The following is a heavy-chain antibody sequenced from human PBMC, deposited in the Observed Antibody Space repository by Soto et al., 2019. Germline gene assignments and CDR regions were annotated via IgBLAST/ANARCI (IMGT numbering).Heavy chain of an antibody. Sequence: PGGSLRLSCAASGFTFSSYGMHWVRQAPGKGLEWVAVISYDGSNKYYADSVKGRFTISRDNSKNTLYLQMDSLRAEDTAVYYCAKDSGDIVLVPAADRWDNWFDPWGQGTLVTVS. V-gene: IGHV3-30*18. CDR3: AKDSGDIVLVPAADRWDNWFDP. CDR2: ISYDGSNK. D-gene: IGHD2-2*01. CDR1: GFTFSSYG. J-gene: IGHJ5*02.